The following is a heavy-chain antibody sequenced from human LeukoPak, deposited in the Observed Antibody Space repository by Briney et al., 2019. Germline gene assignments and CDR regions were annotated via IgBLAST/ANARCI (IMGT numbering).Heavy chain of an antibody. D-gene: IGHD5-12*01. V-gene: IGHV3-11*01. CDR3: ARDREYRGYEPPEDY. CDR1: GFTFSDYY. CDR2: ISSSGSTI. J-gene: IGHJ4*02. Sequence: PGGSLRLSYAASGFTFSDYYMSWIRLAPGKGLEWDSCISSSGSTIYYADSVKGRFTISRDNAKNSLYLQMNSLRAEDTAVYYCARDREYRGYEPPEDYWGQGTLVTVSS.